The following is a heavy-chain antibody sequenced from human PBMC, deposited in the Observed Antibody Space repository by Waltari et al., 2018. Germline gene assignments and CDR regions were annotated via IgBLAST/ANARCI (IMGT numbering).Heavy chain of an antibody. Sequence: EVQLVQSGAEVKQPGESRKSHGRGSGEGFTGQSLGWVARMPGKGLEWMGIIYPGDSDTRYSPSFQGQVTISADKSISTAYLQWSSLKASDTAMYYCARRVLWFGEGMDVWGQGTTVTVSS. D-gene: IGHD3-10*01. CDR1: GEGFTGQS. V-gene: IGHV5-51*01. CDR3: ARRVLWFGEGMDV. CDR2: IYPGDSDT. J-gene: IGHJ6*02.